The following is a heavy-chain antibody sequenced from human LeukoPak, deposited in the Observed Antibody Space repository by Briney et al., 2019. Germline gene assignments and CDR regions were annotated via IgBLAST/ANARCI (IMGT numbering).Heavy chain of an antibody. Sequence: GGSLRPSCTASGFPLSGYWMHWVGQAPGRGRVWVSRIDTDVSSTNYADSVKGRFSISRDNAKNTLYLQMNSLRAEDTAVYYCARGLQGIDYWGQGTLVTVSS. J-gene: IGHJ4*02. CDR3: ARGLQGIDY. D-gene: IGHD4-11*01. CDR1: GFPLSGYW. V-gene: IGHV3-74*01. CDR2: IDTDVSST.